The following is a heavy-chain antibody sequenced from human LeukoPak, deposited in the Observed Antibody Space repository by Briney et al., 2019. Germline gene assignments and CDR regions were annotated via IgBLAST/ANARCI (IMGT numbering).Heavy chain of an antibody. J-gene: IGHJ6*03. D-gene: IGHD5-12*01. Sequence: SQTLSLTCTVSGGSISSGSYYWSWIRQPAGKGLEWIGRIYTSGSTNYNPSLKSRVTISVDTSKNQFSLKLSSVTAADTAVYYCAGLGPYMDVWGKGTTVTISS. V-gene: IGHV4-61*02. CDR3: AGLGPYMDV. CDR1: GGSISSGSYY. CDR2: IYTSGST.